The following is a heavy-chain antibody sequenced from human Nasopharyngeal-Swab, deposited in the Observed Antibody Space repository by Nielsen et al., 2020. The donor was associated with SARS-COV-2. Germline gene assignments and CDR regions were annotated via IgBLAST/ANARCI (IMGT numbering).Heavy chain of an antibody. J-gene: IGHJ4*02. Sequence: SETLSLTCTVSGGSISSSSYYWGWIRQPPGKGLEWIGSIYYSGSTYYNPSLKSRVTISVDTSKNQFSLKLSSVTAADTAVYYCARLPRRWLQYYFDYWGQGTLATVSS. V-gene: IGHV4-39*01. CDR1: GGSISSSSYY. CDR2: IYYSGST. D-gene: IGHD5-24*01. CDR3: ARLPRRWLQYYFDY.